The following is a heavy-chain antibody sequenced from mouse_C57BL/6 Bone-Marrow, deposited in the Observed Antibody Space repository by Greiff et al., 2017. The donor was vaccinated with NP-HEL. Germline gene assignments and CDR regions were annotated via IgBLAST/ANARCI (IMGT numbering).Heavy chain of an antibody. D-gene: IGHD1-1*01. J-gene: IGHJ3*01. Sequence: VQLQQPGAELVMPGASVKLSCKASGYTFTSYWMHWVKQRPGQGLEWIGEIDPSDSYTNYNQKFKGKSTLTVDKSSSTAYMQLSSLTSEDSAVYYCALITTVVSRFAYWGQGTLVTVSA. CDR2: IDPSDSYT. CDR3: ALITTVVSRFAY. CDR1: GYTFTSYW. V-gene: IGHV1-69*01.